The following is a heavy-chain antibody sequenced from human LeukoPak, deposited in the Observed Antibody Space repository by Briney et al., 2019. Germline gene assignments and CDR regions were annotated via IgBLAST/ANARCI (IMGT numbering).Heavy chain of an antibody. Sequence: GGSLRLSCAASGFTFSSYSMNWVRQAPGKGLEWVSSISSSSSYIYYADSVKGRFTISRDNAKNSLYLQMNSLRAEDTAVYYCARDHVDTAIDGEYYFDYWGQGTLVTVSS. CDR1: GFTFSSYS. J-gene: IGHJ4*02. CDR2: ISSSSSYI. D-gene: IGHD5-18*01. V-gene: IGHV3-21*01. CDR3: ARDHVDTAIDGEYYFDY.